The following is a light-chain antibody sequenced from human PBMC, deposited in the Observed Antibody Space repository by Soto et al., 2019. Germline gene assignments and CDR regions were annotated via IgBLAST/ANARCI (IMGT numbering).Light chain of an antibody. CDR1: QSVASY. J-gene: IGKJ2*01. CDR2: HAS. CDR3: QHRADWPRGS. V-gene: IGKV3-11*01. Sequence: EIVLTQSPDTLSLSPGDTATLSCRASQSVASYLAWYQQKPGQPPRLLMYHASNRATGIPARFSGSGSGTHFALTISSLEPDDFAGYYCQHRADWPRGSFGQGTKLEIK.